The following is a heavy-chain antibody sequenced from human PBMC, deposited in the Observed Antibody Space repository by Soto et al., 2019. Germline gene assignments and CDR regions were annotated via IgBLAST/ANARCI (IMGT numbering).Heavy chain of an antibody. Sequence: PSETLSLTCTVSGGSISSYYWSWIRQPPGKGLEWIGYIYYSGSTNYNPSLKSRVTISVDTSKNQFSLKLSSVTAADTAVYYCARDGATPPGWFDPWGQGTLVTVSS. CDR3: ARDGATPPGWFDP. D-gene: IGHD1-1*01. CDR1: GGSISSYY. CDR2: IYYSGST. V-gene: IGHV4-59*01. J-gene: IGHJ5*02.